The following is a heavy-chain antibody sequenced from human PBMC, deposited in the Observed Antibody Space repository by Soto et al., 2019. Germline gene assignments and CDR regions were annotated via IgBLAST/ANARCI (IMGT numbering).Heavy chain of an antibody. Sequence: PSQTLSLTCAISGDSVSSNSAAWNWIRQSPSRGLEWLGRTYYRSKWYNDYAVSVKSRITINPDTSKNQFSLQLNSVTPEDTAVYYCARDLSAFGELAYYYFYMDVWGKGTTVTVSS. J-gene: IGHJ6*03. CDR2: TYYRSKWYN. CDR3: ARDLSAFGELAYYYFYMDV. D-gene: IGHD3-10*01. V-gene: IGHV6-1*01. CDR1: GDSVSSNSAA.